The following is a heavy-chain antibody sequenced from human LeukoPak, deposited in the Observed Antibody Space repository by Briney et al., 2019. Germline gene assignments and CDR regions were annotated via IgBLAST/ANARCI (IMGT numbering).Heavy chain of an antibody. V-gene: IGHV4-59*01. CDR3: ARGGSGYEKYTSYYYYGMDV. CDR2: IYYSGST. CDR1: GGSISSYY. J-gene: IGHJ6*02. Sequence: SETLSLTCTVSGGSISSYYWSWIRQPPGKGLEWIGYIYYSGSTNYNPSLKSRVTISVDTSKNQFSLMLSSVTAADTAVYYCARGGSGYEKYTSYYYYGMDVWGRGTTVTVSS. D-gene: IGHD3-22*01.